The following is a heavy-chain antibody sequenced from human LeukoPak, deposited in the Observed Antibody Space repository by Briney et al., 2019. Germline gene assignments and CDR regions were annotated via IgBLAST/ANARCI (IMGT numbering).Heavy chain of an antibody. CDR1: GGSISSTTHY. V-gene: IGHV4-39*07. J-gene: IGHJ2*01. Sequence: SETLSLTCTVSGGSISSTTHYWSWIRQPPGKGLEWIGSMHYSGSTNYNPSLKSRVTISVDTSKNQFSLKLSSVTAADTAVYYCARFSSDSSGYYYFYWYFDLWGRGTLVTVSS. CDR2: MHYSGST. D-gene: IGHD3-22*01. CDR3: ARFSSDSSGYYYFYWYFDL.